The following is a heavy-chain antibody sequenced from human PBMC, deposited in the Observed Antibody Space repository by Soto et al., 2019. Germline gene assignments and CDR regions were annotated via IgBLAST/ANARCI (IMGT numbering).Heavy chain of an antibody. J-gene: IGHJ5*02. V-gene: IGHV3-23*01. CDR2: ISGTGGTT. Sequence: GGSLRLSCAASGFPFSIYAMSWVRQAPGKGLEWVSTISGTGGTTYYADSVRGRFTISRDNSKNTLYLQMNSLRAEDTALYYCAKEYGESLKNWSAPWGHGTLVTVSS. CDR1: GFPFSIYA. D-gene: IGHD3-10*01. CDR3: AKEYGESLKNWSAP.